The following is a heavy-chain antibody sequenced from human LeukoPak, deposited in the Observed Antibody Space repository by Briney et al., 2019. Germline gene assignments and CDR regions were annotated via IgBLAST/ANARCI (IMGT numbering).Heavy chain of an antibody. J-gene: IGHJ4*02. CDR3: ARLGGGFTDWSYPHLFDY. CDR1: GDSISSSSYY. Sequence: KPSETLSLTCTVSGDSISSSSYYWGWIRQPPGKGLEWIGSINYSVSTYYNPSLKSRITISVDTSRNQFSLKLTSVTAADTAVYYCARLGGGFTDWSYPHLFDYWGQGTLVTVSS. V-gene: IGHV4-39*01. D-gene: IGHD3-9*01. CDR2: INYSVST.